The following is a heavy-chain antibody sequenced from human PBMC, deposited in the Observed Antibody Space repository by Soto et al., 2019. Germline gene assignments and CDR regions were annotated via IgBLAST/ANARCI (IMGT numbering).Heavy chain of an antibody. CDR2: ISWDGGST. CDR3: AKDNGIAAAGSSTVGGMDV. CDR1: GFTFDDYT. D-gene: IGHD6-13*01. V-gene: IGHV3-43*01. Sequence: GGSLRLSCAASGFTFDDYTMHWVRQAPGKGLEWVSLISWDGGSTYYADYVKGRFTISRDNSKNSLYLQMNSLRTEDTALYYCAKDNGIAAAGSSTVGGMDVWGQGTTVTVSS. J-gene: IGHJ6*02.